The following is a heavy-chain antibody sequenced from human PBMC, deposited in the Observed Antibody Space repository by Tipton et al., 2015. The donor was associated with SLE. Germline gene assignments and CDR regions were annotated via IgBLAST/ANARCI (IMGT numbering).Heavy chain of an antibody. D-gene: IGHD6-19*01. Sequence: SLRLSCTASGFTFGDYAMSWVRQAPGKGLEWVGFIRSKAYGGTTEYAASVKGRFTISRDDSRSIAYLQMNSLKTEDTAVYYCTRAKQWLVPGSFDYWGQGTLVTVSS. CDR3: TRAKQWLVPGSFDY. CDR2: IRSKAYGGTT. CDR1: GFTFGDYA. V-gene: IGHV3-49*04. J-gene: IGHJ4*02.